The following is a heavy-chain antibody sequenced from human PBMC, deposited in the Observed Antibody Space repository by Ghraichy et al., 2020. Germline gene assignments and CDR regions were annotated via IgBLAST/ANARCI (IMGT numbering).Heavy chain of an antibody. Sequence: LSLTCVGSGFALSGYNLNWVRLSPGRGLEWVAYITTSSRTIFYADSVRGRFTISRDNAQNSLFLHMNSLRDEDTAVYYCARASTVVRFYYYAGMDVWGQGTTVTVSS. J-gene: IGHJ6*02. V-gene: IGHV3-48*02. D-gene: IGHD4-23*01. CDR2: ITTSSRTI. CDR1: GFALSGYN. CDR3: ARASTVVRFYYYAGMDV.